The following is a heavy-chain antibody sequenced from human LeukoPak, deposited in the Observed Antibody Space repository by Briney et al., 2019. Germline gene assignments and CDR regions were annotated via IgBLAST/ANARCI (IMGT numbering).Heavy chain of an antibody. CDR1: GGTFSSYE. J-gene: IGHJ6*03. CDR2: IIPIFGTA. D-gene: IGHD5-24*01. Sequence: GSSVKVSCKASGGTFSSYEISWVRQAPGQGLEWMGGIIPIFGTANYAQKFQGRVTITADESTSTAYMELSSLRSEDTAVYYCARAPGEMAAPYYYYYYMDVWGKGTTVTISS. V-gene: IGHV1-69*01. CDR3: ARAPGEMAAPYYYYYYMDV.